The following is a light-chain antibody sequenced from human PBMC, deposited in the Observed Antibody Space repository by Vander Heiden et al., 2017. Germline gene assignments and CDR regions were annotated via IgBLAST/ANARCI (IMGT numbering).Light chain of an antibody. J-gene: IGLJ1*01. V-gene: IGLV2-11*01. CDR3: CSYAGSPFV. CDR2: DVS. CDR1: SSDVGGYNY. Sequence: QSALTQPRSVSGSPGQSVTIPCTGTSSDVGGYNYVSWYQQHPGKAPNRMIYDVSKRPSGVPDRFSGSKSGNTASLTISGLQAEDEADYYCCSYAGSPFVFGTGTKVTVL.